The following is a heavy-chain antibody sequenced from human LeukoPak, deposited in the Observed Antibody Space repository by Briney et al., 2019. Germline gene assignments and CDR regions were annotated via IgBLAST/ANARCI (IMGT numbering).Heavy chain of an antibody. D-gene: IGHD2-15*01. CDR2: IYYSGST. CDR1: GGSISSYY. Sequence: SETLSLTCTVSGGSISSYYWSWIRQPPGKGLEWIGYIYYSGSTNYNPSLKSRVTISVDTSKNQFSLKLSSVTAADTAVYYCVRAVGYCSGGSCYGIFDYWGQGTLVTVSS. J-gene: IGHJ4*02. CDR3: VRAVGYCSGGSCYGIFDY. V-gene: IGHV4-59*01.